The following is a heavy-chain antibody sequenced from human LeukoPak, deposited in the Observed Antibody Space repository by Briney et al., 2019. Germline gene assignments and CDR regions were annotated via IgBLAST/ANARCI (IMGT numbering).Heavy chain of an antibody. Sequence: PSQTLSLTCAVSGGSISSGGYAWSWIRQPPGKGLEWIGYIYHSGSTYYNPSLKSRVTISVDRSKNQLSLKLSSVTAADTAVYYCARGGDLAYFDYWGQGTLVTVSS. CDR3: ARGGDLAYFDY. V-gene: IGHV4-30-2*01. D-gene: IGHD3-16*01. CDR2: IYHSGST. J-gene: IGHJ4*02. CDR1: GGSISSGGYA.